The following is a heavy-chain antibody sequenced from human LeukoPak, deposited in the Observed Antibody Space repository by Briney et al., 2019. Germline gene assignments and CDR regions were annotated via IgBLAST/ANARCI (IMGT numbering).Heavy chain of an antibody. CDR2: ISTYNGNT. Sequence: GASVKVSCKASGYTFTSYGIIWVRQAPGQGLEWTGWISTYNGNTNYAQKIQGRVTMTTDTSTSTAYMELRSLRSDDTAVYYCARSVFPYYYDSSGLSAFDVWGQGTMVTVSS. J-gene: IGHJ3*01. V-gene: IGHV1-18*01. CDR1: GYTFTSYG. D-gene: IGHD3-22*01. CDR3: ARSVFPYYYDSSGLSAFDV.